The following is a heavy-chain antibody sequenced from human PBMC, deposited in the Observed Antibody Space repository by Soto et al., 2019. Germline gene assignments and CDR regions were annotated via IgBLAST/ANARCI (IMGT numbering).Heavy chain of an antibody. Sequence: PSETLSLTCNVSNSPISDLYWSWFRQPPGQGLEWVGYIYYTGTTTYNPSLRSRVDISIDASKSQFSLDLRSVTAADTAVYYCARLGGYYQAFDSWGHGALVTVSS. J-gene: IGHJ4*01. CDR3: ARLGGYYQAFDS. CDR2: IYYTGTT. CDR1: NSPISDLY. D-gene: IGHD3-22*01. V-gene: IGHV4-59*08.